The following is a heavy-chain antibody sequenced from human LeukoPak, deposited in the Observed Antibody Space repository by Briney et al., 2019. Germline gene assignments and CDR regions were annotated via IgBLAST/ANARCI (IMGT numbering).Heavy chain of an antibody. J-gene: IGHJ6*02. CDR2: IIPIFGTA. Sequence: SVKVSCKASGGTFSSYAISWVRQAPGQGLEWMGGIIPIFGTANYAQKFQGRVTITADESTSTAYMELSSLRSEDTAVYYCAIMGRNMTTAVRELYYYGMDVWGQGTTVTVSS. D-gene: IGHD4-23*01. V-gene: IGHV1-69*01. CDR3: AIMGRNMTTAVRELYYYGMDV. CDR1: GGTFSSYA.